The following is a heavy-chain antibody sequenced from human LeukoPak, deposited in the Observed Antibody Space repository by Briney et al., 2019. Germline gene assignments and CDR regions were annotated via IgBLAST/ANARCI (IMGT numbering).Heavy chain of an antibody. D-gene: IGHD3-10*01. J-gene: IGHJ4*02. CDR1: GYTFTSYY. V-gene: IGHV1-46*01. CDR2: INPSGGST. Sequence: ASVKVSCKASGYTFTSYYMHWVRQAPGQGLEWLGIINPSGGSTSYAQKFQGRVTMTRDTSTSTAYMELSRLRSDDTAVYYCARVSYYARIDYWGQGTLVTVSS. CDR3: ARVSYYARIDY.